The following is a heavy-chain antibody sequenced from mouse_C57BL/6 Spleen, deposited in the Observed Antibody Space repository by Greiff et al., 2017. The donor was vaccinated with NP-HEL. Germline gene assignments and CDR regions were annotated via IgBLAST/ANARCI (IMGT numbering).Heavy chain of an antibody. CDR3: ARTPLGAMDY. CDR2: IYPGDGDT. J-gene: IGHJ4*01. Sequence: QVQLQQSGPELVKPGASVKISCKASGYAFSSSWMNWVKQRPGKGLEWIGRIYPGDGDTNYNGKFKGKATLTADKSSSTAYMQRSSLTSEDSAVYFCARTPLGAMDYWGQGTSVTVSS. V-gene: IGHV1-82*01. D-gene: IGHD6-1*01. CDR1: GYAFSSSW.